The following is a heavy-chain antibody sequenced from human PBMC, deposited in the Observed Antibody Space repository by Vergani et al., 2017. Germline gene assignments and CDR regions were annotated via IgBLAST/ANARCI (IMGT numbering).Heavy chain of an antibody. CDR3: SRGNYYGSGTYVDP. D-gene: IGHD3-10*01. CDR2: IYSGDET. J-gene: IGHJ5*02. CDR1: GFTVSGNY. V-gene: IGHV3-66*02. Sequence: ELQLVESGGGLVQPGGSLRLSCAASGFTVSGNYMTWVRQAPGKGLEWVSHIYSGDETYYSDSVKGRVTISRDTSKNTLHLQINNIRVEDTAVYYCSRGNYYGSGTYVDPLGQGTLVTVSS.